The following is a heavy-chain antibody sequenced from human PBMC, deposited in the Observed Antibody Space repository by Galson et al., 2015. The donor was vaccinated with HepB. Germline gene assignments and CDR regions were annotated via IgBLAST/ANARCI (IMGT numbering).Heavy chain of an antibody. CDR3: ARDPNYYDSSGYPIGLDAFDI. V-gene: IGHV3-48*01. CDR1: GFTFSSYS. CDR2: ISSGSSTI. Sequence: SLRLSCAASGFTFSSYSMNWVRQAPGKGLEWVSYISSGSSTIYYADSVKGRFTISRDNAKNSLYLQMNSLRAEDTAVYYCARDPNYYDSSGYPIGLDAFDIWGQGTMVTVSS. J-gene: IGHJ3*02. D-gene: IGHD3-22*01.